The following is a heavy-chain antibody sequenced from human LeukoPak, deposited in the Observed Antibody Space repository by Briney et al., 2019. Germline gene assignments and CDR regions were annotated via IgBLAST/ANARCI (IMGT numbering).Heavy chain of an antibody. J-gene: IGHJ4*02. D-gene: IGHD1-14*01. Sequence: SETLSLTCTVSGGSISSYYWSWIRQPPGKGLEWIGYIYYSGSTNYNPSLKSRVTMSVDTSKNQFSLKLSSVTAAATAVYYCARGGAARFSFPPTEDDYWGQGTLVTVSS. V-gene: IGHV4-59*12. CDR2: IYYSGST. CDR1: GGSISSYY. CDR3: ARGGAARFSFPPTEDDY.